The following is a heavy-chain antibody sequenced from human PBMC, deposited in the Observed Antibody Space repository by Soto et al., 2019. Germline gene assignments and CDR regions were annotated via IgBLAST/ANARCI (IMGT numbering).Heavy chain of an antibody. CDR3: ARGLRYFDWLLSGRPQFDY. V-gene: IGHV1-18*04. CDR2: ISAYNGNT. J-gene: IGHJ4*02. D-gene: IGHD3-9*01. CDR1: GYTFTSYC. Sequence: GASVKVSCKSSGYTFTSYCMSWVRQAPGQGLEWMGWISAYNGNTNYAQKLQGRVTMTTDTSTSTAYMELRSLRSDDTAVYYCARGLRYFDWLLSGRPQFDYWGRGTLVTVSS.